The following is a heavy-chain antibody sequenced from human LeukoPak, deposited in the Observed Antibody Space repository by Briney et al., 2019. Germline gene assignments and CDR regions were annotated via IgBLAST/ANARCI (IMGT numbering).Heavy chain of an antibody. CDR2: IGPTGTDR. CDR3: ATETIGRHYDY. D-gene: IGHD1-14*01. J-gene: IGHJ4*02. Sequence: GGSLRLSCAASGFTFSSYSMNWVRQAPGKGLEWVSSIGPTGTDRYYADSVRGRFTISRDNAKNSMYLQMDSQRDEDTAVYYCATETIGRHYDYWGQGTLLTVSS. CDR1: GFTFSSYS. V-gene: IGHV3-21*01.